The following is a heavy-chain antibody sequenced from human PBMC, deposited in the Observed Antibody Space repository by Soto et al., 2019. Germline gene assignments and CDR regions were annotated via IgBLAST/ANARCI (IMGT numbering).Heavy chain of an antibody. CDR2: IVVGSGNT. Sequence: SVKVSCKASGFTFTSSAVQWVRQARGQRLEWIGWIVVGSGNTNYAQKSQERVTITRDMSTSTAYMELSSLRSEDTAVYYCAADPFCSGSDWFGAFDICGQGTMVPVSS. CDR1: GFTFTSSA. V-gene: IGHV1-58*01. J-gene: IGHJ3*02. CDR3: AADPFCSGSDWFGAFDI. D-gene: IGHD3-10*02.